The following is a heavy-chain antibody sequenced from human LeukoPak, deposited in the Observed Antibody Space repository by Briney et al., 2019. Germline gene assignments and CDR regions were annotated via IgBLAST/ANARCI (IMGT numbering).Heavy chain of an antibody. CDR1: GFTFSSYA. Sequence: GGSLRLSCAASGFTFSSYAMSWVRQAPGKGLEWVSAISGSGDNTYYADSVKGRFTISRDDSKNTLYLQMNNLRAEDTALYYCAKAARVVVTDYFDYWGQGTLVTVSS. V-gene: IGHV3-23*01. D-gene: IGHD2-21*02. CDR2: ISGSGDNT. CDR3: AKAARVVVTDYFDY. J-gene: IGHJ4*02.